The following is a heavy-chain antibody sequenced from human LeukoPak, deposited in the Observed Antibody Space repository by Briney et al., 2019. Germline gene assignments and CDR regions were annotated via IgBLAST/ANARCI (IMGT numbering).Heavy chain of an antibody. V-gene: IGHV1-18*01. D-gene: IGHD4-23*01. Sequence: ASVKVSCKASGYTFTSYGISWVRQAPGQGLEWMGWISAYNGNTNYAQKLQGRVTMTEDTSTDTAYMELSSLRSEDTAVYYCAIGMTTVVTRLFDYWGQGTLVTVSS. CDR1: GYTFTSYG. CDR2: ISAYNGNT. J-gene: IGHJ4*02. CDR3: AIGMTTVVTRLFDY.